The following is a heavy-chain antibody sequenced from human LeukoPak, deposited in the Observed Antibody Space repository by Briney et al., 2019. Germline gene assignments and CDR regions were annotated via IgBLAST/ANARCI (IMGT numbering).Heavy chain of an antibody. J-gene: IGHJ6*02. D-gene: IGHD1-26*01. V-gene: IGHV3-9*01. CDR3: AKHLRATNTYIFFGLDV. Sequence: GGSLRLFCAATGVTFKNYCIQLVRQPPGEGREWVSGINWEGGGTHYADSVKGRFTISRDNAKNSLYLQMTSLRPEDTALYYCAKHLRATNTYIFFGLDVWGQGTTVTVSS. CDR2: INWEGGGT. CDR1: GVTFKNYC.